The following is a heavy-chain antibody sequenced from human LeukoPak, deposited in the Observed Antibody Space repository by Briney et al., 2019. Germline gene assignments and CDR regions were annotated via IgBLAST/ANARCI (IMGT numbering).Heavy chain of an antibody. Sequence: PGGSLRLSCSASGFTFSRYPMHWVRQAPGKGLEYVSATSGNGGSTYYADSVKGRFTISRDNSKNTLYLQMSSLRTEDTAIYYCVKAQYDFWSGLDYWGQGTLVTVSS. CDR3: VKAQYDFWSGLDY. V-gene: IGHV3-64D*09. CDR1: GFTFSRYP. CDR2: TSGNGGST. D-gene: IGHD3-3*01. J-gene: IGHJ4*02.